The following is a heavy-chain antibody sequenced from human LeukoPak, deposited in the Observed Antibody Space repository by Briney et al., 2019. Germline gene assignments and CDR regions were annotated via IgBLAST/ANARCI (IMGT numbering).Heavy chain of an antibody. V-gene: IGHV4-59*08. CDR2: VYYTGST. Sequence: PSETLSLTCSVSGGSVSNYYWSWIRQPPGNRLEWIGYVYYTGSTNYNPSLKSRVTMFEDKSKNQFSLRLYSVTIADTAVYYCARHFAYSSSSYFDYWGQGSLVTVSS. CDR3: ARHFAYSSSSYFDY. J-gene: IGHJ4*02. D-gene: IGHD6-6*01. CDR1: GGSVSNYY.